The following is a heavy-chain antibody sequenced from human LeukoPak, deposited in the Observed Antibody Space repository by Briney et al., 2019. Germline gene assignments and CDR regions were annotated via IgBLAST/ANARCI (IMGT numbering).Heavy chain of an antibody. V-gene: IGHV3-7*01. CDR1: GFTFSSYW. J-gene: IGHJ4*02. Sequence: GGSLRLSCAAAGFTFSSYWMNWVRQAPGKGLEWVANIKEDGSEKYYVDSVKGRFTISRDNAKNSLYLQMNSLRAEDTAVYYCARGGYYGSGRFNYWGQGTLVTVSS. CDR3: ARGGYYGSGRFNY. D-gene: IGHD3-10*01. CDR2: IKEDGSEK.